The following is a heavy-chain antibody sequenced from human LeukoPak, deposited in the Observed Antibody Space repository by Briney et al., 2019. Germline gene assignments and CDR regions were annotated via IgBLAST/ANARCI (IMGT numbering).Heavy chain of an antibody. J-gene: IGHJ6*03. Sequence: ASVKVSYKPSGYTFTGYYIQWVRQAPGQGLEWMGWINPNSGGTNYAPKFQGRVSMTRDTSISTAYMELSRLRSDDTAVYYCARGVVAATFYYYMDVWGKGTTVTISS. V-gene: IGHV1-2*02. CDR2: INPNSGGT. CDR1: GYTFTGYY. D-gene: IGHD2-15*01. CDR3: ARGVVAATFYYYMDV.